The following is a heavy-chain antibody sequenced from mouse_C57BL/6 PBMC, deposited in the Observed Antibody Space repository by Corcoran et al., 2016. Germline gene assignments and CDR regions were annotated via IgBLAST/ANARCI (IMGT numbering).Heavy chain of an antibody. CDR1: GYTFTTYG. CDR3: ARRDYGSSSY. V-gene: IGHV9-3*01. Sequence: QIQLVQSGPELKKPGETVKISCKASGYTFTTYGMSWVKQAPGNGLKWMGWINTYSGVRTYADDFKGRFAFSLETSASTAYLQINNLKNEDTATYFCARRDYGSSSYWGQGTTLTVSS. D-gene: IGHD1-1*01. CDR2: INTYSGVR. J-gene: IGHJ2*01.